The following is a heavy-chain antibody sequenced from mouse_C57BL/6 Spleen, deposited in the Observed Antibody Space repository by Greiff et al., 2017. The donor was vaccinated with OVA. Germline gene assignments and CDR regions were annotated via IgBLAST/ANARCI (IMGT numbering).Heavy chain of an antibody. D-gene: IGHD6-1*01. CDR3: SRRQRRHAMDY. CDR2: IDPSDSYT. Sequence: QVQLQQPGAELVLPGASVKLSCKASGYTFTSYWMHWVNQTPGQGLEWIGEIDPSDSYTNYNQKFKGQSTLTVDKSSSRAYMQLSSLTYEDSAVYYCSRRQRRHAMDYWGQGTSVTVSS. J-gene: IGHJ4*01. V-gene: IGHV1-69*01. CDR1: GYTFTSYW.